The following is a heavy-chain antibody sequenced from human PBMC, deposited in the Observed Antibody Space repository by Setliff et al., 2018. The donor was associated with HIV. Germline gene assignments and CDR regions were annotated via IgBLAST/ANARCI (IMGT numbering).Heavy chain of an antibody. V-gene: IGHV4-39*06. J-gene: IGHJ6*02. CDR1: GGSISSSSYY. D-gene: IGHD3-16*02. Sequence: SETLSLTCTVSGGSISSSSYYWGWIRQPPGKGLEWIGSMYYSGSTYYNPSIKSRVAISVDTSKNQLPLKLSSVTAADTAVYYCARGPAYYDYVWGSYRQRRDYGMDVWGQGTTVTVSS. CDR2: MYYSGST. CDR3: ARGPAYYDYVWGSYRQRRDYGMDV.